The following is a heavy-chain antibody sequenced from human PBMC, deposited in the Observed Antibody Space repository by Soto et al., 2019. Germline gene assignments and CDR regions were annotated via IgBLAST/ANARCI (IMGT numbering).Heavy chain of an antibody. V-gene: IGHV3-30-3*01. J-gene: IGHJ6*02. CDR2: VSSDGSHQ. D-gene: IGHD2-2*01. Sequence: QVQVVESGGGVVQPGTSLRLSCAASGFTFSVSAIHWVRQAPGKGLEWVAVVSSDGSHQYYADSVRGRFTTSRDNPKNPLYLQMNSLRADDTAVYYCARPYCRSTRCYLYYYGMDVWGPGTTVTVSS. CDR3: ARPYCRSTRCYLYYYGMDV. CDR1: GFTFSVSA.